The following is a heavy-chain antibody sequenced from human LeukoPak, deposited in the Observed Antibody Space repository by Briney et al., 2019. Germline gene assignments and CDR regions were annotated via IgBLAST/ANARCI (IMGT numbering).Heavy chain of an antibody. D-gene: IGHD3-10*01. J-gene: IGHJ4*02. Sequence: ASVKVSCKASGYTFTSYYMHWVRQAPGQGLEWMGIINPSGGSTSYAQKFQGRVTMTRDTSISTAYMELSRLRSDDTAVYYCARVTRFGESLPFDYWGQGTLVTVSS. V-gene: IGHV1-46*01. CDR3: ARVTRFGESLPFDY. CDR2: INPSGGST. CDR1: GYTFTSYY.